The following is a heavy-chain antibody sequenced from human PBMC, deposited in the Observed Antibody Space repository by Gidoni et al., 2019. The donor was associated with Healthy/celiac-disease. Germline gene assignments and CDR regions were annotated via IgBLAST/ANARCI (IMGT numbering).Heavy chain of an antibody. J-gene: IGHJ4*02. V-gene: IGHV4-39*01. CDR2: IYYSGST. CDR3: ASGGPSTSVYYFDY. CDR1: GGSISSSSYY. D-gene: IGHD2-2*01. Sequence: QLQLQESGPGLVKPSETLSLTCTVSGGSISSSSYYWGWIRQPPGKGLEWIGSIYYSGSTYYNPSLKSRVTISVDTSKNQFSLKLSSVTAADTAVYYCASGGPSTSVYYFDYWGQGTLVTVSS.